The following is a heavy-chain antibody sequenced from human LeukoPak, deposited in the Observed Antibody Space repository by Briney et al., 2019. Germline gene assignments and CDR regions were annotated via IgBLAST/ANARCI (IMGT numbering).Heavy chain of an antibody. CDR2: IFPGDSDT. CDR1: GYNFGGQW. V-gene: IGHV5-51*01. CDR3: ARFPGSTSPPSDN. Sequence: GESLKISCKDSGYNFGGQWIGWVRQMPGKGLEWMGIIFPGDSDTKYNPSLQGHVTISADKSISTAYLQWNSLKASDTAMYYCARFPGSTSPPSDNWGQGTLVTVSS. D-gene: IGHD2-2*01. J-gene: IGHJ4*02.